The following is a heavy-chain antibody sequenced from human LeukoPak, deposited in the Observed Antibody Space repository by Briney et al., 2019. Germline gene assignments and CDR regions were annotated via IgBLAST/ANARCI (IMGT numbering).Heavy chain of an antibody. J-gene: IGHJ4*02. CDR3: AKDEVTMVRGVIPYFDY. V-gene: IGHV3-23*01. CDR2: ISGSGGST. CDR1: GFTFSSYG. D-gene: IGHD3-10*01. Sequence: GGPLRLSCAASGFTFSSYGMSWVRQAPGKGLEWVSAISGSGGSTYYADSVKGRFTISRDNSKNTLYLQMNSLRAEDTAVYYCAKDEVTMVRGVIPYFDYWGQGTLVTVSS.